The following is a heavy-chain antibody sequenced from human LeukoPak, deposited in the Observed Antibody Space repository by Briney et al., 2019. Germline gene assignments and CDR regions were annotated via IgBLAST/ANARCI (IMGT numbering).Heavy chain of an antibody. D-gene: IGHD1-26*01. CDR2: INPNSGGT. Sequence: GASVKVSCKASGYTFTGYYMHWVRQAPGQGLEWMGWINPNSGGTNYAQKFQGRVTMTRDTSISTAYMELSRLRSDDTAIYYCAKDESLVGVNYFKWWGQGTLVTVSS. CDR3: AKDESLVGVNYFKW. CDR1: GYTFTGYY. V-gene: IGHV1-2*02. J-gene: IGHJ4*02.